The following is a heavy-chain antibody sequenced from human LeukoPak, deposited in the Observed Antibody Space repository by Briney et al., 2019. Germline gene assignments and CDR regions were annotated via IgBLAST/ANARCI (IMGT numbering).Heavy chain of an antibody. CDR3: ARRPGIAVAGAFDY. Sequence: GGSLRLSCAASGFTFSDYYMSWIRQAPGKGLEWVSAISGSGGSTYYADSVKGRFTISRDNSKNTLYLQMNSLRAEDTAVYYCARRPGIAVAGAFDYWGQGTLVTVSS. V-gene: IGHV3-23*01. CDR1: GFTFSDYY. J-gene: IGHJ4*02. D-gene: IGHD6-19*01. CDR2: ISGSGGST.